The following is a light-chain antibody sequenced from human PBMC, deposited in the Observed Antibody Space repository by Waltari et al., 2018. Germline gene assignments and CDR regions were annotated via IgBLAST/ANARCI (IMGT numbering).Light chain of an antibody. CDR2: EVN. V-gene: IGLV2-23*02. J-gene: IGLJ3*02. CDR1: SRDIGDHIL. CDR3: CAYVGRTTWV. Sequence: QYALTQPASVSGSPGQSITIPCTGTSRDIGDHILVSWYQLHPGKAPNLILYEVNQRPSGVSYRFSGSKSGYTAYLTISGLQAEDEADYYCCAYVGRTTWVFGGGTSLTVL.